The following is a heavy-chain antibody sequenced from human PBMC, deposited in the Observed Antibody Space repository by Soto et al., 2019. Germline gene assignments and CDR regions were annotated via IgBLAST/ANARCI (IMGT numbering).Heavy chain of an antibody. V-gene: IGHV3-48*02. Sequence: GGSLRLSCAAAGFTFSTYSMNWVRQAPGKGLEWLSYISSSGSTIYYADSVKGRSTISRDNAKKSLFLQMNSLRDEDTAVYYCAIRDAFETWGQGTMVTVSS. D-gene: IGHD4-17*01. CDR1: GFTFSTYS. J-gene: IGHJ3*02. CDR2: ISSSGSTI. CDR3: AIRDAFET.